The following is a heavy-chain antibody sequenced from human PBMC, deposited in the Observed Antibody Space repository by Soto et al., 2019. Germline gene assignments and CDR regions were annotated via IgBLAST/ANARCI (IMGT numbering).Heavy chain of an antibody. CDR2: INSDGSST. Sequence: SLRLSCAASGFTFSSYWMHWVRQAPGKGLVWVSRINSDGSSTSYADSVKGRFTISRDNAKNTLYLQMNSLRAEDTAVYYCARERGTYYYGMDVWGQGTTVTVSS. D-gene: IGHD1-1*01. CDR1: GFTFSSYW. J-gene: IGHJ6*02. CDR3: ARERGTYYYGMDV. V-gene: IGHV3-74*01.